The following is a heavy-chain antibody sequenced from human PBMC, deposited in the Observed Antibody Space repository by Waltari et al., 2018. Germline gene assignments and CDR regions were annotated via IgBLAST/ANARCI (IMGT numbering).Heavy chain of an antibody. V-gene: IGHV1-8*01. CDR3: ARSQGSISAPPYYYYIDV. D-gene: IGHD3-3*01. Sequence: QVHLAQSGAEVKKPGASVKVSCEASGNTFVNSDINWVRQAPGQGLEWMGWMNPNRGNTGYAQKFQGRVTMTRNSAISTAYMELSRLRSEDTAVYYCARSQGSISAPPYYYYIDVWGEGTTVTVSS. CDR2: MNPNRGNT. CDR1: GNTFVNSD. J-gene: IGHJ6*03.